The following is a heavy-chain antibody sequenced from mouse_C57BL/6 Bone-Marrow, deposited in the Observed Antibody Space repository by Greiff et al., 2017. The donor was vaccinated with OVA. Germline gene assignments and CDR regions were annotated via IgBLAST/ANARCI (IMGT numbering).Heavy chain of an antibody. CDR3: ARARGFAY. V-gene: IGHV1-50*01. Sequence: VQLQQPGAELVKPGASVKLSCKASGYTFTSYWMQWVKQRPGQGLEWIGEIDPSDSYTNSNQKFKGKATLTVDTSSSTAYMQLSSLTSEDSAVYYCARARGFAYWGQGTLVTVSA. CDR2: IDPSDSYT. D-gene: IGHD3-3*01. CDR1: GYTFTSYW. J-gene: IGHJ3*01.